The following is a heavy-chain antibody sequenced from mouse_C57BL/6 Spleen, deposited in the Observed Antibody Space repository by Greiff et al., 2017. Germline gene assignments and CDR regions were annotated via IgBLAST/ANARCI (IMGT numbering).Heavy chain of an antibody. D-gene: IGHD2-2*01. CDR2: IDPSDGDT. V-gene: IGHV1-37*01. CDR1: GYTFTSYF. J-gene: IGHJ2*01. Sequence: EVQLQQSGPELVMPGASVKMSCKASGYTFTSYFMNWVKQRPGQGLEWIGRIDPSDGDTSYNQKFKGKATLTVDKSSSTAHMELLSLTSEDCAVYYCARGNDGYDVDYWGQGTTVTVSS. CDR3: ARGNDGYDVDY.